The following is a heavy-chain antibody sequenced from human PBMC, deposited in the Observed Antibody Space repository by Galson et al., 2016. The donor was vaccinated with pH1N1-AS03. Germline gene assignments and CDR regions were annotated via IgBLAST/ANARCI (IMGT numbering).Heavy chain of an antibody. CDR2: TFYGGST. CDR1: GDSLDTFS. V-gene: IGHV4-59*01. CDR3: ASRSSVLYSYGSDV. D-gene: IGHD3-10*01. J-gene: IGHJ6*02. Sequence: LSLTCSVSGDSLDTFSWTWIRQPPGKGLEWIGFTFYGGSTHYNPSLKSRITISVDTSKNLLSLQLTSVTAADTAVYYCASRSSVLYSYGSDVWGQGTTVIVSS.